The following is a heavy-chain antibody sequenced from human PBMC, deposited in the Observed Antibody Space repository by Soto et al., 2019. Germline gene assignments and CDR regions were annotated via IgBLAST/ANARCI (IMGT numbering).Heavy chain of an antibody. D-gene: IGHD5-18*01. CDR1: GYTFTSYA. V-gene: IGHV1-3*01. J-gene: IGHJ4*02. CDR3: ARDPGYSYGYN. Sequence: QVQLVQSGAEGKKPGASVKVSCKASGYTFTSYAMHWVRQAPGQRLEWMGWINAGNGNTKYSQKFQGRVNITRDTSASTDYMELSSLRSEDTAVYYCARDPGYSYGYNWGQGTLVTVSS. CDR2: INAGNGNT.